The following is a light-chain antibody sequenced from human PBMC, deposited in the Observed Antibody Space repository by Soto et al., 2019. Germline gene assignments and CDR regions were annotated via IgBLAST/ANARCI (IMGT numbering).Light chain of an antibody. CDR3: SSYTSNTTPYV. J-gene: IGLJ1*01. CDR1: SSDVGGYDY. Sequence: QSALTQPASVSGSPGQSITISCTGTSSDVGGYDYVSWYQQHPGKAPKLLIYDVSHRPSGVSTRFSGSKSGNTASLTISGLQAEDEADYHCSSYTSNTTPYVFGTGTKVTVL. CDR2: DVS. V-gene: IGLV2-14*03.